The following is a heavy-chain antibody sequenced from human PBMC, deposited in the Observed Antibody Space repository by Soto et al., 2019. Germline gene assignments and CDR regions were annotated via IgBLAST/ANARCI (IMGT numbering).Heavy chain of an antibody. D-gene: IGHD2-8*02. Sequence: SETLSLTCTVSGGSISSCGYYWSWIRQHPGKGLEWIGYIYYSGSTYYNPSLKSRVTISVDTSKNQFSLKLTSVTAADTAVYYCARDKITGLFDYWGQGTLVTVSS. CDR1: GGSISSCGYY. CDR3: ARDKITGLFDY. CDR2: IYYSGST. J-gene: IGHJ4*02. V-gene: IGHV4-31*03.